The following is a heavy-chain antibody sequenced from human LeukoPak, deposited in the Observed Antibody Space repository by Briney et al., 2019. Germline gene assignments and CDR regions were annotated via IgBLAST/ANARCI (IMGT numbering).Heavy chain of an antibody. V-gene: IGHV3-23*01. D-gene: IGHD5-12*01. J-gene: IGHJ5*02. Sequence: PGGSLRLSCAASGFTFSSYAMSWVRQAPGKGLEWVSAISGSGGSTYYADSVKGRFTISRDNAKNSLYLQMNSLRAEDTAVYYCARDLRGYSGYGRLAGGFDPWGQGTLVTVSS. CDR2: ISGSGGST. CDR1: GFTFSSYA. CDR3: ARDLRGYSGYGRLAGGFDP.